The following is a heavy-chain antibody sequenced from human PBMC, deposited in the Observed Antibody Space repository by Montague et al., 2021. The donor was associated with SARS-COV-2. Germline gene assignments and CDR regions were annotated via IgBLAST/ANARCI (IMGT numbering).Heavy chain of an antibody. Sequence: SETLSLTCTVSGASVASGNFYWSWIRQPPGKGLEWIGYMYYTGHTNYNPSLESRVTMPVDPSKNQFSLTLTSVTAADTAVYYRARSRANVPSRPGFDYWGQGALVTVSS. D-gene: IGHD6-6*01. CDR1: GASVASGNFY. CDR2: MYYTGHT. V-gene: IGHV4-61*01. J-gene: IGHJ4*02. CDR3: ARSRANVPSRPGFDY.